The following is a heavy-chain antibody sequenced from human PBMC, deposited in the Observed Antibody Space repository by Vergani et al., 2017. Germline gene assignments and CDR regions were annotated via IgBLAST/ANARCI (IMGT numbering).Heavy chain of an antibody. J-gene: IGHJ2*01. CDR3: AIAYCVGDCYSYWYFDL. D-gene: IGHD2-21*02. Sequence: QVQLVQSGAEVKKPGSSVKVSCKASGGTFSSYAISWVRQAPGQGLEWMGGIIPIFGTANYPQKFQGRVTITADESTSTAYMELSSLRSEDTAVYYCAIAYCVGDCYSYWYFDLWGRGTLVTVSS. CDR1: GGTFSSYA. CDR2: IIPIFGTA. V-gene: IGHV1-69*12.